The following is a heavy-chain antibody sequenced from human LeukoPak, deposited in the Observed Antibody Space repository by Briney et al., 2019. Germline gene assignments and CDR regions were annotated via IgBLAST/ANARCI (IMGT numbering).Heavy chain of an antibody. Sequence: GGSLRLSCAASGFTFSAYSMNWVRQAPGKGLEWVSFISTSSSYINYADSVKGRFTISRGNAKNSLNLHMNSLRAEDTAVYYCARHSTGTTADAFDIWGQGTMVTVSS. CDR1: GFTFSAYS. V-gene: IGHV3-21*01. D-gene: IGHD1-1*01. CDR3: ARHSTGTTADAFDI. CDR2: ISTSSSYI. J-gene: IGHJ3*02.